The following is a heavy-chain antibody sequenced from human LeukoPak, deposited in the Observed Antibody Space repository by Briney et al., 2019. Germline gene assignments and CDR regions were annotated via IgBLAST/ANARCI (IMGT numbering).Heavy chain of an antibody. CDR2: INHSGST. V-gene: IGHV4-34*01. D-gene: IGHD6-6*01. J-gene: IGHJ3*02. Sequence: SETLSLTCAVYGGSFSGYYWSWIRQPPGKGLEWIGEINHSGSTNYNPSLKSRVTISVDTSKNQFSLKLSSVTAADTAVYYCARSTYSSYAFDIWGQGTMVTVSS. CDR1: GGSFSGYY. CDR3: ARSTYSSYAFDI.